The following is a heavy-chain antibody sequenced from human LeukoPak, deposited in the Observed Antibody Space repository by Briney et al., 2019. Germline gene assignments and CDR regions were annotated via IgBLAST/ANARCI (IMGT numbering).Heavy chain of an antibody. Sequence: SETLSLTCTVSGGSISSSSYYWGWIRQPPGKGLEWIGSIYYSGSTNYNPSLKSRVTMSVDTSKNQFSLKLSSVTAADTAVYYCAREPVDTAMVIDYYYYYMDVWGKGTTVTISS. V-gene: IGHV4-39*07. CDR3: AREPVDTAMVIDYYYYYMDV. J-gene: IGHJ6*03. CDR1: GGSISSSSYY. D-gene: IGHD5-18*01. CDR2: IYYSGST.